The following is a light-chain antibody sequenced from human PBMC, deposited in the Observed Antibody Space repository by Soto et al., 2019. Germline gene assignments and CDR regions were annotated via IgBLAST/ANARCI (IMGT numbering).Light chain of an antibody. CDR2: GAS. J-gene: IGKJ1*01. CDR3: HQYGSSPRT. CDR1: QSVSSNF. V-gene: IGKV3-20*01. Sequence: EIVLTQSPGTLSLSPGDRATLSCRASQSVSSNFLAWYQQKPGQAPRLLIYGASIRATGIPDRFSGSGSGTDFTLTNRRLDPEDFAMYFCHQYGSSPRTFGQGTTVEIK.